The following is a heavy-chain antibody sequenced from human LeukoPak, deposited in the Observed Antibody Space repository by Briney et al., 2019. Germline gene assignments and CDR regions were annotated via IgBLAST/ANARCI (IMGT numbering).Heavy chain of an antibody. D-gene: IGHD3-10*01. J-gene: IGHJ4*02. V-gene: IGHV3-9*01. CDR2: ISWNSGSI. Sequence: GGSLRLSCAASGFTFDDYAMHWVRQAPGKGLEWVSGISWNSGSIGYADSAKGRFTISRDNAKNSLYLQMNSLRVEDTAIYYCARGYYYGSGISDYWGQGTLVTVSS. CDR3: ARGYYYGSGISDY. CDR1: GFTFDDYA.